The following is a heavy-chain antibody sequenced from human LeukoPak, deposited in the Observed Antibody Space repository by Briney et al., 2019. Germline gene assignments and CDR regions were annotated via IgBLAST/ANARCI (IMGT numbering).Heavy chain of an antibody. CDR2: IWYDGSNK. CDR3: ARDGGISPYNWFDP. V-gene: IGHV3-33*01. Sequence: GRSLRLSCAASGFTFSGYGMHWVRQAPGKGLEWVGVIWYDGSNKYYADSVKGRFTISRDNSNNTLYLQMNSLRADDTAVYYCARDGGISPYNWFDPWGQGTLVTVSS. J-gene: IGHJ5*02. CDR1: GFTFSGYG. D-gene: IGHD2-21*01.